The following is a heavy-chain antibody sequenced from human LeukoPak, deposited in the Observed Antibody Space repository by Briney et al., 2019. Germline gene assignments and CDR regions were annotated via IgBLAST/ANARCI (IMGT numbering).Heavy chain of an antibody. CDR3: ANGRGQRGYSSGYYGY. V-gene: IGHV3-21*01. D-gene: IGHD3-22*01. CDR2: ISSSSSYI. J-gene: IGHJ4*02. CDR1: GFTFSSYS. Sequence: PGGSLRLSCAASGFTFSSYSMNWVRQAPGKGLEWVSSISSSSSYIYYADSVKGRFTISRDNAKSSLYLQMNSLRAEDTAVYYCANGRGQRGYSSGYYGYWGQGTLVTVSS.